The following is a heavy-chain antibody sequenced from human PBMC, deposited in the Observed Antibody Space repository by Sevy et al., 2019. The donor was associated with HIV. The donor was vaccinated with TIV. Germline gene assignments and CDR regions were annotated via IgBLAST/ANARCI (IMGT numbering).Heavy chain of an antibody. CDR2: ISYDGSNK. D-gene: IGHD3-10*01. CDR1: GFTFSSYG. J-gene: IGHJ4*02. V-gene: IGHV3-30*03. Sequence: GGSLRLSCAASGFTFSSYGMHWVRQAPGKGLEWVAVISYDGSNKYYADSVKGRFTISRDNSKNTLYLQMNSLRAEDTAVYYCARDKLLPVMVSMVRGALSYYFDYWGQGTLVTVSS. CDR3: ARDKLLPVMVSMVRGALSYYFDY.